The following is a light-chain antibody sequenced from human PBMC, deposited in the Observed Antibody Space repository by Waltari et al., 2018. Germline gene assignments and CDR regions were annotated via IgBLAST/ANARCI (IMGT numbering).Light chain of an antibody. CDR2: GAS. J-gene: IGKJ3*01. CDR3: HQYVSSPTT. V-gene: IGKV3-20*01. CDR1: QGLARSY. Sequence: EVVLTQSPGTLSLSPGERATPSCRARQGLARSYLAWYQRKPGQAPRLLVFGASTRATGIPDRFSGTGSGKDFTLTISRLEPEDSGVYYCHQYVSSPTTFGPGTKVDIK.